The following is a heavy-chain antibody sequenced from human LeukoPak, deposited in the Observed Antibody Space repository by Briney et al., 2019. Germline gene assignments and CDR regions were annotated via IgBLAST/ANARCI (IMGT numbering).Heavy chain of an antibody. Sequence: ASVKVSCKASGYTFTNYGISWVRQAPGQGLEWMGWISAYSGYTHYAQKIQGRVTVTTEASTSTAYMELRSLISYDAAVYYCARDAVSTTTAGGIDYWGQGTLVTVSS. D-gene: IGHD5/OR15-5a*01. V-gene: IGHV1-18*01. CDR2: ISAYSGYT. J-gene: IGHJ4*02. CDR1: GYTFTNYG. CDR3: ARDAVSTTTAGGIDY.